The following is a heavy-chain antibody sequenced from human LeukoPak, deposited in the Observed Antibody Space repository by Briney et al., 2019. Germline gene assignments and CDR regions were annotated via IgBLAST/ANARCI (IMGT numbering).Heavy chain of an antibody. V-gene: IGHV3-15*07. CDR3: TQGSGYYFNY. J-gene: IGHJ4*02. CDR2: IKSKSDGGTT. CDR1: GFTFSSYA. D-gene: IGHD5-12*01. Sequence: GGSLRLSCAASGFTFSSYAMNWVRQAPGKGLEWVGLIKSKSDGGTTDFAAPVKGRFTISRDDSKNILYLQMNSLTSEDTAIYYCTQGSGYYFNYWGQGTLVTVSS.